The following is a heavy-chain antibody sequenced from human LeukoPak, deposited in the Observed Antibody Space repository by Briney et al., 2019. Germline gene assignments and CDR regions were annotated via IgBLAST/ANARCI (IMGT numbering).Heavy chain of an antibody. CDR1: GFTFSSYS. CDR2: IKEDGSQK. J-gene: IGHJ4*02. Sequence: GGSLRLSCAASGFTFSSYSMNWVRRAPGKGLEWVANIKEDGSQKYYVDSVKGRFTISRDNARNSLSLQMNSLRAEDTAVYYCARGMAKVGYFDYWGQGTLVTVSS. V-gene: IGHV3-7*01. CDR3: ARGMAKVGYFDY. D-gene: IGHD5-24*01.